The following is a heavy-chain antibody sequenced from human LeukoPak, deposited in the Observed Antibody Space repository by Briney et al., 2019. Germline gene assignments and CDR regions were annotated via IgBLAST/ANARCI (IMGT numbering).Heavy chain of an antibody. Sequence: SETLSLTCAVYGGSFSGYYWSWIRQPPGKGLEWIGEIKYSGSTNHNPSLKSRVTISVDTSKNQFSLKLSSVTAADTAVYYCARGLYNWNYRVGFDYWGQGALVTVSS. J-gene: IGHJ4*02. CDR2: IKYSGST. CDR3: ARGLYNWNYRVGFDY. V-gene: IGHV4-34*01. CDR1: GGSFSGYY. D-gene: IGHD1-7*01.